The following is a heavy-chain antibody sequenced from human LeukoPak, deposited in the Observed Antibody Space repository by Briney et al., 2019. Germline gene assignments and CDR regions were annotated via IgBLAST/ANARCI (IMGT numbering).Heavy chain of an antibody. D-gene: IGHD4-23*01. CDR1: GGSISSGGYY. CDR3: ARAWLGYGGNAYWYFDL. V-gene: IGHV4-30-2*01. CDR2: IYQSGST. Sequence: SETLSLTCTVSGGSISSGGYYWSWIRQPPGKGLEWIGYIYQSGSTYYNPSLKSRVTISVDRSKNQFSLKLSSVTAADTAVYYCARAWLGYGGNAYWYFDLWGRGNLVTVSS. J-gene: IGHJ2*01.